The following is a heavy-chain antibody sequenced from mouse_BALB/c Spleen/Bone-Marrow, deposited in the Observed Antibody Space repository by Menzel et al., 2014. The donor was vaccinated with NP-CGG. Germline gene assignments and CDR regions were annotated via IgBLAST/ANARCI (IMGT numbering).Heavy chain of an antibody. CDR1: GFSLTGYG. D-gene: IGHD2-4*01. J-gene: IGHJ4*01. Sequence: QVQLKESGPGLVAPSQSLSITCTVSGFSLTGYGVSWVRQSPGKGLEWLGMIWGDGSTDYNSALKSRLSISKDNSKSQVFLKMNSLQTDDTARYYCARDSFLIRRALDYWGQGTSVTVSS. CDR2: IWGDGST. V-gene: IGHV2-6-7*01. CDR3: ARDSFLIRRALDY.